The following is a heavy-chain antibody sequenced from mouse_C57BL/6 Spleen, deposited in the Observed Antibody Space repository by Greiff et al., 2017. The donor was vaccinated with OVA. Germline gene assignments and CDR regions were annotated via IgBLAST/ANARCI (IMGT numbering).Heavy chain of an antibody. D-gene: IGHD2-4*01. CDR1: GYSITSGYY. Sequence: VQLKASGPGLVKPSQSLSLTCSVTGYSITSGYYWNWIRQFPGNKLEWMGYISYDGSNNYNPSLKNRISITRDTSKNQFFLKLNSVTTEDTATYYCARGSPYDYLYYFDYWGQGTTLTVSS. CDR3: ARGSPYDYLYYFDY. J-gene: IGHJ2*01. V-gene: IGHV3-6*01. CDR2: ISYDGSN.